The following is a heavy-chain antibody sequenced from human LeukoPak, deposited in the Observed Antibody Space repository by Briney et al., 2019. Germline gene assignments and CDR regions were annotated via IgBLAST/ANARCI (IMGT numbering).Heavy chain of an antibody. CDR3: AREQDTAIGPRYYYYGMDV. J-gene: IGHJ6*02. V-gene: IGHV1-46*01. D-gene: IGHD5-18*01. CDR1: GYTFTSYY. Sequence: ASVKVSCKASGYTFTSYYMHWVRQAPGQGLEWMGIINPSGGSTSYAQKFQGRVTMTRDTSTGTVYMELSSLRSEDTAVYYCAREQDTAIGPRYYYYGMDVWGQGTTVTVSS. CDR2: INPSGGST.